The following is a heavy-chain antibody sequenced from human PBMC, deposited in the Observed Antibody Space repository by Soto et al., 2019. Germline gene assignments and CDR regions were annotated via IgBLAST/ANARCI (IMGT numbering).Heavy chain of an antibody. D-gene: IGHD2-2*01. CDR1: GFTFSSCV. CDR3: VKDRRSTRRAMDV. Sequence: GGSLRLSCSASGFTFSSCVMLWVRQAAGKGLEYVSGISSNGAGTYYAESVKDRFTISRDNSRNTLFLQVNSLTGEDTAVYYCVKDRRSTRRAMDVWGQGTTVTVSS. J-gene: IGHJ6*02. CDR2: ISSNGAGT. V-gene: IGHV3-64D*06.